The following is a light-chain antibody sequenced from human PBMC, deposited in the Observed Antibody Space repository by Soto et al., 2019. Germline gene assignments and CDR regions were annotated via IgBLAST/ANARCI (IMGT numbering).Light chain of an antibody. CDR3: LQHNSYPLT. Sequence: DIQMTQSPSTLSGSVGDRVTITFRASQTISSWLAWYQQKPGKAPKLLIYKASTLKSGVPSKFSGSGSGTEFTLTISSLQPEDFATYYCLQHNSYPLTFGGGTKVDI. J-gene: IGKJ4*01. CDR2: KAS. V-gene: IGKV1-5*03. CDR1: QTISSW.